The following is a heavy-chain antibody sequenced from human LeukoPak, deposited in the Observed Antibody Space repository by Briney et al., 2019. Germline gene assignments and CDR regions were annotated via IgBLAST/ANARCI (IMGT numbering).Heavy chain of an antibody. CDR3: ARDSRSCSDESCYGAFDI. D-gene: IGHD2-15*01. CDR2: INHSGST. V-gene: IGHV4-34*01. CDR1: GGSFSGYY. J-gene: IGHJ3*02. Sequence: SETLSLTCAVYGGSFSGYYWSWIRQPPGKGLEWIGEINHSGSTNYNPSLKSRVTISVDTSKNQFSLKLSSVTAADTAVYYCARDSRSCSDESCYGAFDIWGQGTTVTVSS.